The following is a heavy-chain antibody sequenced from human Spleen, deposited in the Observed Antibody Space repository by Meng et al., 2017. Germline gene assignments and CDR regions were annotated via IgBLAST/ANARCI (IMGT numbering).Heavy chain of an antibody. D-gene: IGHD5-18*01. CDR3: ARGGGGGYTYGLAY. J-gene: IGHJ4*02. Sequence: VQLQESGPGLVRPSATLSLTCSVSGASVSSGSNYWTWIRQPPGKGLEWIGYVYYNGHTSYKPSLKSRVTISMDTSKRQFSLKLTSVTAADAAVYYCARGGGGGYTYGLAYWGQGILVTVSS. V-gene: IGHV4-61*01. CDR1: GASVSSGSNY. CDR2: VYYNGHT.